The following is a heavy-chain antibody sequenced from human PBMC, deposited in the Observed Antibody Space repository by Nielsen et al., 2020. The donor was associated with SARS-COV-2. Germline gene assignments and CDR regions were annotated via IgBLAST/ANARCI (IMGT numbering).Heavy chain of an antibody. Sequence: SETLSLTCTVSGDSISSANSYWSWIRQPAGKGLEWIGRIYTSGNTNYNPSLKSRVTISVDTSKNQFSLYLRSVTAADTAVYYCATSPGSGWYGSWFDPWGQGTLVTVSS. CDR2: IYTSGNT. J-gene: IGHJ5*02. CDR3: ATSPGSGWYGSWFDP. D-gene: IGHD6-19*01. V-gene: IGHV4-61*02. CDR1: GDSISSANSY.